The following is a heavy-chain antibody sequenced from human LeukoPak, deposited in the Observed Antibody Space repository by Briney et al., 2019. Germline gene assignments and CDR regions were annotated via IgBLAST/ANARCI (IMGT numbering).Heavy chain of an antibody. J-gene: IGHJ4*02. Sequence: SETLSLTCAVYGGSFSGYYWSWIRQPAGKGLEWIGRIYTSGSTNYNPSLKSQVTMSVDTSKNQFSLKLSSVTAADTAVYYCASLEYYGSGSLNNWGQGTLVTVSS. CDR1: GGSFSGYY. CDR3: ASLEYYGSGSLNN. CDR2: IYTSGST. D-gene: IGHD3-10*01. V-gene: IGHV4-59*10.